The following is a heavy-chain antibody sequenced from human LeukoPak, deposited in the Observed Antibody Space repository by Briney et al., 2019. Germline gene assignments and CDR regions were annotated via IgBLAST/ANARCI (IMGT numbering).Heavy chain of an antibody. J-gene: IGHJ4*02. CDR1: GGSISSSSFY. V-gene: IGHV4-39*01. D-gene: IGHD3-22*01. CDR3: ARQGPYYNDRRSSFDY. Sequence: SETLPLTCTVSGGSISSSSFYWGWIRQSPGKGLEWIGSIYFGGRTYYNPSLKSRVTISVDTSKNQFSLKLSSVTAADTAVYYCARQGPYYNDRRSSFDYWGQGTLVTVSS. CDR2: IYFGGRT.